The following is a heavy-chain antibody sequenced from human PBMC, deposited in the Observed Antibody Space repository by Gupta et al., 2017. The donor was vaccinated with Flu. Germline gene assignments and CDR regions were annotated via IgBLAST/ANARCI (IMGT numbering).Heavy chain of an antibody. V-gene: IGHV3-21*01. CDR3: ASALVWFGDLQLTEDY. J-gene: IGHJ4*02. D-gene: IGHD3-10*01. Sequence: SRSSNSIYYADSVKGRFTISRDNARNSLFLQMSSLRVEDTAVYYCASALVWFGDLQLTEDYWGQGTPVTVSS. CDR2: SRSSNSI.